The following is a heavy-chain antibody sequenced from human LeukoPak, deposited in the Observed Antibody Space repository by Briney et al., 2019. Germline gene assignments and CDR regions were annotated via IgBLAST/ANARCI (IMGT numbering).Heavy chain of an antibody. CDR1: GRRIIK. CDR3: AKDLTAAGTVGLDY. D-gene: IGHD6-13*01. V-gene: IGHV3-9*02. CDR2: ISWNSGSI. J-gene: IGHJ4*02. Sequence: GGSLRLSCVDLGGRRIIKKINWVRQDPGKGLEWISGISWNSGSIGYADSVKGRFTISRDNAKNSLYLQMNSLRAEDTALYYCAKDLTAAGTVGLDYWGQGTLVTVSS.